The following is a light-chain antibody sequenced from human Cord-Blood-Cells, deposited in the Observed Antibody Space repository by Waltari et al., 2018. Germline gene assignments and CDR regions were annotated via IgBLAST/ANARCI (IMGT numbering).Light chain of an antibody. CDR2: AAS. CDR3: RQSYSTPFT. CDR1: QSISSY. V-gene: IGKV1-39*01. J-gene: IGKJ3*01. Sequence: DIQMTQSPSSLSASVGDRVTITCRASQSISSYLNWYQQKPGKAPKLLIYAASSLQSGVLSRSSGNRYGSDFSLTISSPQPEAFATYCSRQSYSTPFTFGPGTKVDIK.